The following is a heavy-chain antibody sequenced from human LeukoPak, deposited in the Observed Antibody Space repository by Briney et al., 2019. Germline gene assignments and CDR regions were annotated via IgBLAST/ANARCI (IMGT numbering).Heavy chain of an antibody. Sequence: PGGSLRLSCAASGFTFSSYAMHWVRQAPGKGLEWVAVISYDGSNKYYADSVKGRFTISRDNSKNTLYLQMNSLRAEDTAVYYCARVSGSGWYYYYYGMDVWGQGTTVTVSS. J-gene: IGHJ6*02. CDR1: GFTFSSYA. V-gene: IGHV3-30-3*01. CDR2: ISYDGSNK. CDR3: ARVSGSGWYYYYYGMDV. D-gene: IGHD6-19*01.